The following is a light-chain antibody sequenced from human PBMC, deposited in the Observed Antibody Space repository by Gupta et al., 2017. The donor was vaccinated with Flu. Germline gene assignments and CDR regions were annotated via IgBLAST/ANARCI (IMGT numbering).Light chain of an antibody. J-gene: IGKJ4*01. V-gene: IGKV3-11*01. CDR1: QSVSSY. CDR2: DAS. Sequence: EIVLTQSPATLSLSPGERATLSCRASQSVSSYLAWYQQKPGQAPRLLIYDASNRDAGIPARFSGSGYGKDVTLTISSREQEDFAGYYCQQRRNWPPLTFGGGTKVEIK. CDR3: QQRRNWPPLT.